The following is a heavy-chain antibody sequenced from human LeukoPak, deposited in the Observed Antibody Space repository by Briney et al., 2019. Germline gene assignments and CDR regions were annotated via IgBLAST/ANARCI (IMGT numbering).Heavy chain of an antibody. CDR1: GFTFSRYA. J-gene: IGHJ4*02. Sequence: GGSLSLFCAASGFTFSRYAMHCVRQAPGKGLEWVSCISGRGTNKYYADSVKGRFTISRDNPKNSVYLQMNSLRAEDTAVYYCVGRSCRGCSCYAFDYWGQGTLVTVSS. V-gene: IGHV3-23*01. CDR3: VGRSCRGCSCYAFDY. CDR2: ISGRGTNK. D-gene: IGHD2-2*01.